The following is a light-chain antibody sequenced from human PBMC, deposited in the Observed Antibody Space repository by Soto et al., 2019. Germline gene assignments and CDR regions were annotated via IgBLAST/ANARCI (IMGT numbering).Light chain of an antibody. CDR3: QQYGSSPWT. J-gene: IGKJ1*01. CDR1: QSVSSNY. Sequence: EIVLTQSPGTLPLSPGERATLSCRASQSVSSNYLAWYQQKPGQAPRPLIYGASSRATGIPDRFSGSGAGTDFTLTISGLESEDFAVYYCQQYGSSPWTFGQGTKVEIK. V-gene: IGKV3-20*01. CDR2: GAS.